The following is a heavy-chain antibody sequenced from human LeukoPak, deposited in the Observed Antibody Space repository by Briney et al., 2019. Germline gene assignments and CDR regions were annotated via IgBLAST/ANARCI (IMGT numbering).Heavy chain of an antibody. D-gene: IGHD2-15*01. CDR1: GGSFNGYY. CDR3: ARGKYRSGASCSPPLDF. V-gene: IGHV4-34*01. J-gene: IGHJ4*02. CDR2: INHSGST. Sequence: SETLSLTCAVYGGSFNGYYWTWIRQPPGKGLEWIGEINHSGSTIYNPSLKNRVTMSVDTSNSHFSLKVTSVTAADTAVYYCARGKYRSGASCSPPLDFWGQGTLVTVSS.